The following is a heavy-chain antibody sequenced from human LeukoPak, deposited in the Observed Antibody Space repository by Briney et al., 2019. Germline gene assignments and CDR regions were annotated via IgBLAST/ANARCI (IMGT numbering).Heavy chain of an antibody. Sequence: GGSLRLSCPASGFTFDDYCMSWVRQAPGKGLEWVAGINWNGGSTGYADSVKGRFTISRDNAKNTLYLQMNSLRAEDTALYFCANGRSSSGALQHDYWGQGTLVTVSS. CDR3: ANGRSSSGALQHDY. CDR2: INWNGGST. D-gene: IGHD6-19*01. J-gene: IGHJ4*02. V-gene: IGHV3-20*04. CDR1: GFTFDDYC.